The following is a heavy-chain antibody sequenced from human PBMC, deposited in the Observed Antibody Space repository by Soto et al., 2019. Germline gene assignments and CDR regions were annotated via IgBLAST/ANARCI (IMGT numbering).Heavy chain of an antibody. CDR2: IYYSGST. CDR1: GRSISSYY. J-gene: IGHJ5*02. V-gene: IGHV4-59*01. D-gene: IGHD6-25*01. Sequence: PSETLSLTSTTSGRSISSYYWSSNRQPPGKGQERIGYIYYSGSTNYNPSLKSRVTISQDPFNNQISLKLSPGTATATGLYNRTGDPYSSETWLDPWSQGTLVTVS. CDR3: TGDPYSSETWLDP.